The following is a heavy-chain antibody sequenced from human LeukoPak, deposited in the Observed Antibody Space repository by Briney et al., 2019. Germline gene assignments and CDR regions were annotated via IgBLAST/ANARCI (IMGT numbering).Heavy chain of an antibody. J-gene: IGHJ4*02. Sequence: ASVKVSCKASGYTFTSYYMHWVRQAPGQGLEWMGIINPSGGSTSYAQKFQGRVTMTRDTSTSTVYMELSSLRSEDTAVYYGASAAYITMVGRGNRHSERDFWGQGTVVTVSS. D-gene: IGHD3-10*02. V-gene: IGHV1-46*03. CDR3: ASAAYITMVGRGNRHSERDF. CDR2: INPSGGST. CDR1: GYTFTSYY.